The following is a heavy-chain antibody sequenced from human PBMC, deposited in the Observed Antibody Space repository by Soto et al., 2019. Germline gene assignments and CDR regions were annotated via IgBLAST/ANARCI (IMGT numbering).Heavy chain of an antibody. J-gene: IGHJ6*02. V-gene: IGHV3-30*18. CDR1: GFTFSSYG. CDR2: ISYDGSNK. CDR3: AKTVNRTPYYHYYGMDV. D-gene: IGHD2-2*01. Sequence: PGGSLRLSCAASGFTFSSYGMHWVRQAPGKGLEWVAVISYDGSNKYYADSVKGRFTISRDNSENTLYLQMNSLRAEDTAVYYCAKTVNRTPYYHYYGMDVWGQGTTVTVSS.